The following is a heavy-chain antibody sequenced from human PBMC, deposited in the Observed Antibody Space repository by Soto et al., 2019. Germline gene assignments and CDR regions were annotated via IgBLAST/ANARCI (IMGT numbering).Heavy chain of an antibody. CDR3: ATSLWFGTQVEL. D-gene: IGHD3-10*01. V-gene: IGHV4-34*01. J-gene: IGHJ5*02. Sequence: QVQLQQWGAGLLEPSETLSLSCAVYGGYFNDNYYTWFRQPPGKGLEWIGEISRSGTTKYIPSLKSRASISVDTSKTQVSLKVTSVTAADTAVYYCATSLWFGTQVELWGQGALVTVSS. CDR1: GGYFNDNY. CDR2: ISRSGTT.